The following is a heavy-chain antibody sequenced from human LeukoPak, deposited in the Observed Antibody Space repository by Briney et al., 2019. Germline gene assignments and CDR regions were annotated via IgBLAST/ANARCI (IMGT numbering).Heavy chain of an antibody. Sequence: GGSLRLSCEASGFXFSSYWIHWVRQAPGKGLVWVSRINSDGSSTSYADSVKGRFTISRDNAKNTLYLQMNSLRAEDTAVYYCARDGEGVVVPAAPFDYWGQGTLVTVSS. CDR2: INSDGSST. J-gene: IGHJ4*02. V-gene: IGHV3-74*01. CDR1: GFXFSSYW. CDR3: ARDGEGVVVPAAPFDY. D-gene: IGHD2-2*01.